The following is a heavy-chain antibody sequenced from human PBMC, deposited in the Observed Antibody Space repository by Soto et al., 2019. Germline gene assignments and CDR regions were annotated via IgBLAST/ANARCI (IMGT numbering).Heavy chain of an antibody. CDR2: INHSGST. CDR3: ARGRIAARPRYFDY. V-gene: IGHV4-34*01. Sequence: QVQLQQWGAGLLKPSETLSLTCAVYGGSFSGYYWSWIRQPPGKGLEWIGEINHSGSTNYNPSLKSRFTISVDTSKNQFTLKLSSVTAADTAVYYWARGRIAARPRYFDYGGQGTLVTVSS. D-gene: IGHD6-6*01. CDR1: GGSFSGYY. J-gene: IGHJ4*02.